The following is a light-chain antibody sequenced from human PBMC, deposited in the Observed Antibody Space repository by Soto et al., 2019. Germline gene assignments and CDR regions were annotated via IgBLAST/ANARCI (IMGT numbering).Light chain of an antibody. CDR2: EVT. CDR3: CSYAGKYTWV. V-gene: IGLV2-11*01. CDR1: SNDVGGYNS. J-gene: IGLJ3*02. Sequence: QSALTQPRSVSGSPGQSVTISCTGTSNDVGGYNSVSWYQQHPGKAPKLMIYEVTKLPSGVPDRFSGSKSGDTASLTISGLQAEDEADFYCCSYAGKYTWVFGGGTQLTVL.